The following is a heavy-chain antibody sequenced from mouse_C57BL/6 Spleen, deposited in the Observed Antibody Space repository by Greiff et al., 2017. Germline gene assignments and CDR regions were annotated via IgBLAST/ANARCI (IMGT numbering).Heavy chain of an antibody. V-gene: IGHV1-18*01. D-gene: IGHD3-2*02. CDR3: ARAHSSGFAY. Sequence: EVQLQQSGPELVKPGASVKIPCKASGYTFTDYNMDWVKQSHGKSLEWIGDINPNNGGTIYNQKFKGKATLTVDKSSSTAYMELRSLTSEDTAVYYCARAHSSGFAYWGQGTLVTVSA. CDR2: INPNNGGT. J-gene: IGHJ3*01. CDR1: GYTFTDYN.